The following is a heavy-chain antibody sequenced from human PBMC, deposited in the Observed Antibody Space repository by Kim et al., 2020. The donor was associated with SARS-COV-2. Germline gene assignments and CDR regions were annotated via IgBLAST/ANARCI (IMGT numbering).Heavy chain of an antibody. CDR3: ARGYSASYRIDY. V-gene: IGHV1-46*01. D-gene: IGHD6-13*01. Sequence: TTYAQTFQGKVTMTRDTSTSTVYMELSSLRSDDTAVYYCARGYSASYRIDYWGQGTLVTVSS. J-gene: IGHJ4*02. CDR2: T.